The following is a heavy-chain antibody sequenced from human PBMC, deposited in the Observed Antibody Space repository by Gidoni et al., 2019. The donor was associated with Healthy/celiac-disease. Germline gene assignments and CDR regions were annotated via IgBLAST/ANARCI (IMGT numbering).Heavy chain of an antibody. Sequence: QLQLQESGPGLVKPSETLSLTCTVSGGSISSSSYYWGWIRQPPGKGLEWIGSIYYSGSTYYNPSLKSRVTISVDTSKNQFSLKLSSVTAADTAVYYCARRYYYGSGSYYRNLLTVTHFDYWGQGTLVTVSS. CDR3: ARRYYYGSGSYYRNLLTVTHFDY. D-gene: IGHD3-10*01. V-gene: IGHV4-39*07. CDR1: GGSISSSSYY. CDR2: IYYSGST. J-gene: IGHJ4*02.